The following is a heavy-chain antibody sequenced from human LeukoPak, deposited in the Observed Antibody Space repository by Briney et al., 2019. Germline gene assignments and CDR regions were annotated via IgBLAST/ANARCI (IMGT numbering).Heavy chain of an antibody. CDR3: ARKGSAKTFDY. J-gene: IGHJ4*02. V-gene: IGHV4-39*01. CDR1: GDSISSSSYY. Sequence: PSETLSLTCTVSGDSISSSSYYWGWIRQPPGKGLEWIGNIYYSGTTYYNPSLKSRVTISVDTSRNQFSLKLSSVTAADTAVYYCARKGSAKTFDYWGQGTLVTVSS. CDR2: IYYSGTT.